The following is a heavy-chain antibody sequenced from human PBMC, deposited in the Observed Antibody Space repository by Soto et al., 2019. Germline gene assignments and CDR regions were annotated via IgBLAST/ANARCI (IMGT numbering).Heavy chain of an antibody. CDR1: GYSFTSYW. CDR2: IYPGDSDT. Sequence: PGESLKISCKGSGYSFTSYWIGWVRQMPGKGLEWMGIIYPGDSDTRYSPSFQGQVTISADKSISTAYLRWSSLKASDTAMYYCARPQSVPAAISAFDIWGQGTMVTVSS. CDR3: ARPQSVPAAISAFDI. D-gene: IGHD2-2*02. J-gene: IGHJ3*02. V-gene: IGHV5-51*01.